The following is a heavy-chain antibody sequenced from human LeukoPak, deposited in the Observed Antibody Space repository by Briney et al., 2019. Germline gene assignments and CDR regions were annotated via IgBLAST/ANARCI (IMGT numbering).Heavy chain of an antibody. CDR1: GYTFTSNY. CDR2: ISPSGGST. J-gene: IGHJ6*03. Sequence: GASVKVSCKAFGYTFTSNYMHWVRQAPGQGPEWMGVISPSGGSTTYAQKFQGRVTLTRDMSTSTDYLELSSLRSEDTAVYYCARGFRKRNGYNTFRYYYYYMDVWGKGTTVTVSS. D-gene: IGHD5-24*01. CDR3: ARGFRKRNGYNTFRYYYYYMDV. V-gene: IGHV1-46*01.